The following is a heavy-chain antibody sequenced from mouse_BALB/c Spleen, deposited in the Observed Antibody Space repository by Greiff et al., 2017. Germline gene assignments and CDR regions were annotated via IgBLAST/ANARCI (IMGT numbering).Heavy chain of an antibody. D-gene: IGHD1-1*01. V-gene: IGHV5-9-4*01. Sequence: EVNVVESGGGLVKPGGSLKLSCAASGFTFSSYAMSWVRQSPEKRLEWVAEISSGGSYTYYPDTVTGRFTISRDNAKNTLYLEMSSLRSEDTAMYYCARGGSYAMDYWGQGTSVTVSS. CDR1: GFTFSSYA. CDR3: ARGGSYAMDY. J-gene: IGHJ4*01. CDR2: ISSGGSYT.